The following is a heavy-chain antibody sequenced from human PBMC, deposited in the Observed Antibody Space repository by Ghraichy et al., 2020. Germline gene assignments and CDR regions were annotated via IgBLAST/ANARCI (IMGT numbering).Heavy chain of an antibody. CDR3: ARGWEGGTTPLRPHIY. Sequence: SVKVSCKASGGTFSSYAISWVRQAPGQGLEWMGGIIPIFGTAKYAQKFQGRVTITADESTSTAYMEMSSLRSEDTAVYYCARGWEGGTTPLRPHIYWGQGTLVTVSS. V-gene: IGHV1-69*13. J-gene: IGHJ4*02. CDR1: GGTFSSYA. CDR2: IIPIFGTA. D-gene: IGHD1-7*01.